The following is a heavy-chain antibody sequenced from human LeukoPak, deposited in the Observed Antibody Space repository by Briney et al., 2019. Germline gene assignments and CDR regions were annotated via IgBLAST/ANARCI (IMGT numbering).Heavy chain of an antibody. CDR3: ARDWLAGNPYHAFDL. V-gene: IGHV3-7*01. CDR2: IKEDGSEE. J-gene: IGHJ3*01. D-gene: IGHD3-22*01. Sequence: GGSLRLSCAASGFTFSSYWMTWVRQAPGKGLECVANIKEDGSEEYYVDSVKGRFSISRDNARNSLHLQMNSLRAEDTAVYYCARDWLAGNPYHAFDLWGKGTMVTVSS. CDR1: GFTFSSYW.